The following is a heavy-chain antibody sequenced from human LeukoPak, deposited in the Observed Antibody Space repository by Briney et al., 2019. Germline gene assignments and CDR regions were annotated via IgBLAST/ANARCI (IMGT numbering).Heavy chain of an antibody. CDR2: ISSSGSTI. V-gene: IGHV3-48*03. Sequence: GGSLRLSCSASGFTFSSYAMHWVRQAPGKGLEWVSYISSSGSTIYYADSVKGRFTISRDNAKNSLYLQMNSLRAEDTAVYYCARVYYDSSGYYYYFDYWGQGTLVTVSS. J-gene: IGHJ4*02. CDR3: ARVYYDSSGYYYYFDY. CDR1: GFTFSSYA. D-gene: IGHD3-22*01.